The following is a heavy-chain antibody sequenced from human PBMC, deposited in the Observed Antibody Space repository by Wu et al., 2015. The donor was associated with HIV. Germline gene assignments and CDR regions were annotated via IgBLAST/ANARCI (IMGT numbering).Heavy chain of an antibody. CDR2: IIPIFGTA. J-gene: IGHJ6*02. V-gene: IGHV1-69*05. D-gene: IGHD6-13*01. Sequence: QVQLVQSGPEVKKSGASVKVSCKASGGTFSSYAISWVRQAPGQGLEWMGGIIPIFGTANYAQKFQGRVTITTDESTSTAYMELSSLRSEDTAVYYCASPRIAAAGTHYYYGMDVWGQGTTVTVSS. CDR1: GGTFSSYA. CDR3: ASPRIAAAGTHYYYGMDV.